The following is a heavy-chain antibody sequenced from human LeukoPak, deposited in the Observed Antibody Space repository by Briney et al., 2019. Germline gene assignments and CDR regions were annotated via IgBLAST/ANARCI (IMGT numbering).Heavy chain of an antibody. CDR3: AREGIVVVPAASRGHYFDY. Sequence: GGSLRLSCAASAFNVSGYTVNWVRQAPGKGLEWISSIRSRNNYITYAASVEGRFTISRDNTKNSLYLQMNSLRAEDTAVYYCAREGIVVVPAASRGHYFDYWGQGTLVTVSS. J-gene: IGHJ4*02. V-gene: IGHV3-21*01. CDR2: IRSRNNYI. D-gene: IGHD2-2*01. CDR1: AFNVSGYT.